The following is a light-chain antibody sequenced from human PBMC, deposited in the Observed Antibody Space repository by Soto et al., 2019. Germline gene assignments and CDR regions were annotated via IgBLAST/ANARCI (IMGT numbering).Light chain of an antibody. CDR3: QKYNSALLT. CDR2: AAS. V-gene: IGKV1-27*01. J-gene: IGKJ4*01. Sequence: DIQMTQSPSSLSASVAYIFTITSRASQGISNYLAWYQQKPGKVPKLLSYAASTLQSGVPSRFSGSGSGTDFTLTISSLQPEDVATYYCQKYNSALLTFGGGTKVDNK. CDR1: QGISNY.